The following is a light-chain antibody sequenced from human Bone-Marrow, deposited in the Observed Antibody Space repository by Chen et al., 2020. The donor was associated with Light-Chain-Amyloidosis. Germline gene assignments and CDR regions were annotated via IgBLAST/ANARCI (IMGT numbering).Light chain of an antibody. V-gene: IGKV1-39*01. CDR2: ATF. CDR3: QQNHDLPIT. CDR1: QSISNY. J-gene: IGKJ4*01. Sequence: DIQMTQSPRTLAASVGDRVTVTCRPSQSISNYLNWYQQIPGGAPKLLIYATFNLRPGVPSRFSGSGSGTQYTLTIAALQPEDFGTYYCQQNHDLPITFGGGTRVEL.